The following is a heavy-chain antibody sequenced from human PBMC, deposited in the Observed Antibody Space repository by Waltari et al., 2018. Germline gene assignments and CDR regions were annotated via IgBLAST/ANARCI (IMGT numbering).Heavy chain of an antibody. CDR1: GCTFSSYT. CDR3: ARDRLYDSSGWDAFDI. Sequence: QVQLVQSGAEVKKPGSSVKVSCKASGCTFSSYTISWVRQAPGQGLEWMGRIIPSLGIANYAQKFQGRVTITADKSTSTAYMELSSLRSEDTAVYYCARDRLYDSSGWDAFDIWGQGTMVTVSS. D-gene: IGHD3-22*01. V-gene: IGHV1-69*08. CDR2: IIPSLGIA. J-gene: IGHJ3*02.